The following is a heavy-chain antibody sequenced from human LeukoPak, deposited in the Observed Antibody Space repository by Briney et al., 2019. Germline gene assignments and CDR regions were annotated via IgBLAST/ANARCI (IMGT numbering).Heavy chain of an antibody. V-gene: IGHV3-11*01. CDR2: ISSSGSTI. CDR1: GFTFSDYY. CDR3: ARDDPGQDTAMVKDYYYGMDV. J-gene: IGHJ6*02. D-gene: IGHD5-18*01. Sequence: GGSLRLSCAASGFTFSDYYMSWIRQAPGKGLEWVSYISSSGSTIYYADSVKGRFTISRDNAKNSLYLQMNSLRAEDTAVYYCARDDPGQDTAMVKDYYYGMDVWGQGTTVTVSS.